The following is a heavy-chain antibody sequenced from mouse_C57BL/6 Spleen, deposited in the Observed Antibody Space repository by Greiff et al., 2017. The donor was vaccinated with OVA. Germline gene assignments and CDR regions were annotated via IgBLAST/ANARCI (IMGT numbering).Heavy chain of an antibody. D-gene: IGHD1-1*01. CDR2: ISSGGDYI. J-gene: IGHJ2*01. CDR3: TREETTVVARYFDY. Sequence: EVQVVESGEGLVKPGGSLKLSCAASGFTFSSYAMSWVRQTPEKRLEWVAYISSGGDYIYYADTVKGRFTISRDNARNTLYLQMSSLKSEDTAMYYCTREETTVVARYFDYWGQGTTLTVSS. V-gene: IGHV5-9-1*02. CDR1: GFTFSSYA.